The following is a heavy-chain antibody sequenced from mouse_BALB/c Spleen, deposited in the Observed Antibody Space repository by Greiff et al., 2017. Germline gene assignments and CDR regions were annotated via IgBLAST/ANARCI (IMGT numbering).Heavy chain of an antibody. V-gene: IGHV5-9-4*01. J-gene: IGHJ4*01. CDR2: ISSGGSYT. CDR3: ARVDYRYEGSMVMDY. Sequence: VQLKESGGGLVKPGGSLKLSCAASGFTFSSYAMSWVRQSPEKRLEWVAEISSGGSYTYYPDTVTGRFTISRDNAKNTLYLEMSSLRSEDTAMYYCARVDYRYEGSMVMDYWGQGTSVTVSS. CDR1: GFTFSSYA. D-gene: IGHD2-14*01.